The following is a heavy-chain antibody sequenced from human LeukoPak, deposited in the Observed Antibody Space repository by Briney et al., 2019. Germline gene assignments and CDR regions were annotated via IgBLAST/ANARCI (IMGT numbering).Heavy chain of an antibody. J-gene: IGHJ4*02. CDR3: ARGVPNCSGGSCLLSPRKYYFDY. Sequence: SETLSLTCTVSGYSISSGYYWSWIRQPPGKGLEWIGEINHSGSTNYNPSLKSRVTISVDTSKNQFSLKLSSVTAADTAVYYCARGVPNCSGGSCLLSPRKYYFDYWGQGTLVTVSS. D-gene: IGHD2-15*01. V-gene: IGHV4-38-2*02. CDR2: INHSGST. CDR1: GYSISSGYY.